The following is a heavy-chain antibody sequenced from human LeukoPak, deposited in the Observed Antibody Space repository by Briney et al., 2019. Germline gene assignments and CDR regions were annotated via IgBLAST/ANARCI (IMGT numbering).Heavy chain of an antibody. CDR2: ISTYNDKT. Sequence: ASVKVSCKASGYTFTMNGISWVRQAPGQGLEWKGWISTYNDKTNYAQRLQGRVTMTTDTSTSTAYMELRSLRSDDTAVYYCARLEYSGSSRGVYYYYYMDVWGKGTTVTVSS. CDR3: ARLEYSGSSRGVYYYYYMDV. CDR1: GYTFTMNG. D-gene: IGHD6-6*01. J-gene: IGHJ6*03. V-gene: IGHV1-18*01.